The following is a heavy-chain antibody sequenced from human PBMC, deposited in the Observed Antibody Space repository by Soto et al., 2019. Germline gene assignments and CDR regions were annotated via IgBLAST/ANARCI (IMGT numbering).Heavy chain of an antibody. V-gene: IGHV4-34*01. CDR3: ASMNPYYYGMDV. CDR2: INHSGST. J-gene: IGHJ6*02. CDR1: GGSFSGYY. Sequence: PSETLSLTCAVYGGSFSGYYWSWIRQPPGKGLEWIGEINHSGSTNYNPSLKSRVTISVDTSKNQFSLKLSSVTAADTAVYYCASMNPYYYGMDVWGQGTTVTVS. D-gene: IGHD3-16*01.